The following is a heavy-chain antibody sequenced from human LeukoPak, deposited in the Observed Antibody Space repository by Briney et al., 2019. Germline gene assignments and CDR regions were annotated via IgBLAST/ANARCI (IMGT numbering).Heavy chain of an antibody. CDR3: ASGWVVPELGDYYGMDV. J-gene: IGHJ6*02. V-gene: IGHV1-2*04. CDR2: INPNSGGT. D-gene: IGHD2-2*01. CDR1: GYTFTGYY. Sequence: ASVKVSCTASGYTFTGYYMHWVRQAPGQGLEWMGWINPNSGGTNYAQKFQGWVTMTRDTSISTAYMELSRLRSDDTAVYYCASGWVVPELGDYYGMDVWGQGTTVTVSS.